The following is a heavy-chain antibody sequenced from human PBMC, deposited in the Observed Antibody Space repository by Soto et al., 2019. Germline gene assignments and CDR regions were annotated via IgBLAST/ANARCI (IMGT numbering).Heavy chain of an antibody. CDR3: AREGKWFGEFLYYYGMDV. CDR1: GFTFSSYA. Sequence: GGSLRLSCAASGFTFSSYAMHWVHQAPGKGLEWVAVISYDGSNKYYADSVKGRFTISRDNSKNTLYLQMNSLRAEDTAVYYCAREGKWFGEFLYYYGMDVWGQGTTVTVSS. J-gene: IGHJ6*02. V-gene: IGHV3-30-3*01. CDR2: ISYDGSNK. D-gene: IGHD3-10*01.